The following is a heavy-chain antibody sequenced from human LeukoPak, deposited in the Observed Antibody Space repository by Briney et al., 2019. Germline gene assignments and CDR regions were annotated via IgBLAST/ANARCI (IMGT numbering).Heavy chain of an antibody. Sequence: GGSLRLSCVASGFPFSSYWMTWVRQAPGKGLEWVANIKQDGSKKSYVDSVKGRFTISRDNAKNSLHLQMNSLRAEDTAIYYCTRVGYIDEGIDYWGQGTLVTVSS. D-gene: IGHD5-24*01. CDR3: TRVGYIDEGIDY. V-gene: IGHV3-7*04. J-gene: IGHJ4*02. CDR2: IKQDGSKK. CDR1: GFPFSSYW.